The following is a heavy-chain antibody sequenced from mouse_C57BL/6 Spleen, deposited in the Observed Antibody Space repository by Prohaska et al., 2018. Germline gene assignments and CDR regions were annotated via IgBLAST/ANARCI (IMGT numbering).Heavy chain of an antibody. Sequence: EVQLQQSGPELVKPGASVKISCKASGYTFTDYYMNWVKQSHGKSLEWIGDINPNNGGTSYNQKLKCKATLTVDKSSSTAYMELRSLTSEDSAVYYCARGDDYGFDYWGQGTTLTVSS. J-gene: IGHJ2*01. CDR1: GYTFTDYY. D-gene: IGHD2-4*01. CDR2: INPNNGGT. V-gene: IGHV1-26*01. CDR3: ARGDDYGFDY.